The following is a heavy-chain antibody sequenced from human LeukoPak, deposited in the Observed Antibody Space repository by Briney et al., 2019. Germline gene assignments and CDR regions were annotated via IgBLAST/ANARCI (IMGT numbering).Heavy chain of an antibody. CDR3: ARAGYYDSSGLFGAFDI. CDR2: IYSGGST. Sequence: GGSLRLSCAASGFTVSSNYMSWVRQAPGKGLEGGSVIYSGGSTYYADSVKGRFTISRDNSKNTLYLQMNSLRAEDTAVYYCARAGYYDSSGLFGAFDIWGQGTMVTVSS. D-gene: IGHD3-22*01. J-gene: IGHJ3*02. CDR1: GFTVSSNY. V-gene: IGHV3-66*02.